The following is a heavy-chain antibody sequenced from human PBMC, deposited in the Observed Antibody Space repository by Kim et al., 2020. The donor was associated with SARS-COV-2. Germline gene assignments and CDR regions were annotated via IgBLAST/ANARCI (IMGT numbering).Heavy chain of an antibody. V-gene: IGHV4-31*02. Sequence: GSTSSTPSLKSRVTISVDTSKNQFSLKLSAVTAADTAVYYCAREETGYFDYWGQGTLVTVSS. CDR2: GST. J-gene: IGHJ4*02. CDR3: AREETGYFDY.